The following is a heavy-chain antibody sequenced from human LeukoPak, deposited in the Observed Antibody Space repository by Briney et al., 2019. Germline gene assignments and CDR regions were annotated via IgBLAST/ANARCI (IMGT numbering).Heavy chain of an antibody. V-gene: IGHV1-69*01. D-gene: IGHD3-3*02. CDR3: ARSWGLYSIDDY. CDR2: IIPIFGTA. Sequence: VASVKVSCKASGGTFSSYAISWVRQAPGQGLEWMGGIIPIFGTANYAQKFQGRVTITADESTSTAYMELSSLRSEDTAVCYCARSWGLYSIDDYWGQGTLVTVSS. J-gene: IGHJ4*02. CDR1: GGTFSSYA.